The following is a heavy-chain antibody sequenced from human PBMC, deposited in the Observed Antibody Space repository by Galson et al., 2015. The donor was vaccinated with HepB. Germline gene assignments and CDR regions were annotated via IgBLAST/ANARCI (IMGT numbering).Heavy chain of an antibody. Sequence: SVKVSCKASGGTFSSYAISWVRQAPGQGLEWMGGIIPIFGTANYAQKFQGRVTITADESTSTAYMELSSLRSEDTAVYYCARAEGVVVPGGPFRRDNWFDPWGQGTLVTVSS. D-gene: IGHD2-2*01. CDR1: GGTFSSYA. CDR2: IIPIFGTA. CDR3: ARAEGVVVPGGPFRRDNWFDP. V-gene: IGHV1-69*13. J-gene: IGHJ5*02.